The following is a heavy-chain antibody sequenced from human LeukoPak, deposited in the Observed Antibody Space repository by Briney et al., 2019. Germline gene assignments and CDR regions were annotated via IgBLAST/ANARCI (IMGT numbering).Heavy chain of an antibody. J-gene: IGHJ4*02. CDR3: ARGTRSGPLRGVGY. Sequence: SVKVSCKASGGTFSSYAISWVRQAPGQGLEWMGGIIPIFGTANYAQKFQGRVTMTTDTSTSTAYMELRSLRSDDTAVYYCARGTRSGPLRGVGYWGQGTLVTVSS. CDR2: IIPIFGTA. D-gene: IGHD2-15*01. CDR1: GGTFSSYA. V-gene: IGHV1-69*05.